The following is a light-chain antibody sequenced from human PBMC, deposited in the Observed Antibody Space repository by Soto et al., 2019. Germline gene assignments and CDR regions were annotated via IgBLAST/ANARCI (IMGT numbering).Light chain of an antibody. CDR1: SSDVGGYNY. V-gene: IGLV2-14*01. CDR2: DDS. CDR3: SSYTSSSTLSV. J-gene: IGLJ1*01. Sequence: QSALTQPASVSGSPGQSITISCTGTSSDVGGYNYVSRYQQHPGKAANLMIYDDSKRPLGVSNRLSGSKSGNTASLSISGLQAEDEADYDCSSYTSSSTLSVFGTGTKVIVL.